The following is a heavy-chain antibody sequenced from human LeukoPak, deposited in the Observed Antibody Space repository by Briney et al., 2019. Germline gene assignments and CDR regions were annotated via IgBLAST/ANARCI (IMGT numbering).Heavy chain of an antibody. D-gene: IGHD2-2*01. J-gene: IGHJ5*02. CDR2: IFPIFGTA. Sequence: GASVKVSCKASGGTFSSNAISWVRQAPGQGLEWMGGIFPIFGTANYAQKFQGRVTITTDESTSTAYMELSSLRSEDTAVYYCERTVHYYCSSTSCYTYNWFGPWGQGTLVTVSS. CDR3: ERTVHYYCSSTSCYTYNWFGP. V-gene: IGHV1-69*05. CDR1: GGTFSSNA.